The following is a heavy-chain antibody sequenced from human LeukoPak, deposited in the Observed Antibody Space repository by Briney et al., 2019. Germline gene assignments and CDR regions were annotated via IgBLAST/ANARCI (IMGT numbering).Heavy chain of an antibody. V-gene: IGHV3-11*01. D-gene: IGHD1-26*01. Sequence: PGGSLRVSCAASGFTFSDYYMSWVRQAPGKGLEGISYISSSDSPVYYADSVKGRFTISRDNAKNSLYLQMNYLRAEDTAVYYCVRGRDKRSIVGATSEDFNYWGQGTLVTVSS. CDR2: ISSSDSPV. J-gene: IGHJ4*02. CDR1: GFTFSDYY. CDR3: VRGRDKRSIVGATSEDFNY.